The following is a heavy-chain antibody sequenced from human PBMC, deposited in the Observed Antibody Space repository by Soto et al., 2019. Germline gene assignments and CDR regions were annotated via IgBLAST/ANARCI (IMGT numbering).Heavy chain of an antibody. Sequence: QVQLQESGPGRVKPSQTLSLTCTISGDSIRNGAFYWSWIRHLPGKGLEWIGYMYYSGFTFYNPSLKSRVTMSVDTSKHQFSLKLTSVTAADTAIYYCARTTGDRFFDSWGQGTLVSVSS. CDR3: ARTTGDRFFDS. V-gene: IGHV4-31*03. CDR1: GDSIRNGAFY. CDR2: MYYSGFT. D-gene: IGHD7-27*01. J-gene: IGHJ4*02.